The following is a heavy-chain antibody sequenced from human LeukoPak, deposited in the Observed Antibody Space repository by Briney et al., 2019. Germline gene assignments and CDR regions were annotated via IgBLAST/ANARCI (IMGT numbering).Heavy chain of an antibody. J-gene: IGHJ6*02. CDR1: GDSVSSNRGT. D-gene: IGHD5/OR15-5a*01. CDR3: ARGKSKRLDV. CDR2: TYYRSKWYN. V-gene: IGHV6-1*01. Sequence: SQTLSLTCAISGDSVSSNRGTWNWIRQSPSRGLEWLGGTYYRSKWYNDYAVSVKSRITINPDTSKNHFSLQLNSVTPDDTAVYYCARGKSKRLDVWGQGTTVTVSS.